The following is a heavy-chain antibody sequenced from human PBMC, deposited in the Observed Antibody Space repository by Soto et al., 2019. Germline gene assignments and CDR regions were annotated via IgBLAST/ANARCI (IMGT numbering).Heavy chain of an antibody. J-gene: IGHJ4*02. D-gene: IGHD2-15*01. CDR3: SYALRGSSGSGAMCYYCDY. CDR1: GFSLSTNGVG. CDR2: IYLDHTN. V-gene: IGHV2-5*02. Sequence: QITLKESGPTLVNPTEPLTLTCTFSGFSLSTNGVGVGWIRQPPGKALKWIALIYLDHTNRYNPSLKSRLTSTWDTPKNQVVITVTNWDPVDTATSFCSYALRGSSGSGAMCYYCDYWGQGTPVTVSS.